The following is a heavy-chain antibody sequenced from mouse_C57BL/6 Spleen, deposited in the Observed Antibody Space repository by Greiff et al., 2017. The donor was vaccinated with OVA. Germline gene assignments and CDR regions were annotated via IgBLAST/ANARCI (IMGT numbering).Heavy chain of an antibody. V-gene: IGHV7-3*01. CDR3: ARFNGGAWFAY. J-gene: IGHJ3*01. CDR2: IRNKANGYTT. Sequence: DVQLVESGGGLVQPGGSLSLSCAASGFTFTDYYMSWVRQPPGKALEWLGFIRNKANGYTTEYSASVKGRFTISRDNSQSILYLQMNALRAEDSATYYCARFNGGAWFAYWGQGTLVTVSA. CDR1: GFTFTDYY.